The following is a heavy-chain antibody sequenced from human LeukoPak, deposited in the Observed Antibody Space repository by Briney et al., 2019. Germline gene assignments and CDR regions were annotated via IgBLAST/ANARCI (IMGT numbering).Heavy chain of an antibody. V-gene: IGHV5-51*01. D-gene: IGHD3-22*01. J-gene: IGHJ5*02. CDR3: ARHQCYDSSGNTAGWFDR. CDR1: GYSFTSYW. Sequence: GESLKISCKGSGYSFTSYWIGWVRQIPGKGLGWMGIIYPGDSDTRYSPSFQGQVTISADKSISTAYLQWSSLKASDTAMYYCARHQCYDSSGNTAGWFDRWRQGTMVSVCS. CDR2: IYPGDSDT.